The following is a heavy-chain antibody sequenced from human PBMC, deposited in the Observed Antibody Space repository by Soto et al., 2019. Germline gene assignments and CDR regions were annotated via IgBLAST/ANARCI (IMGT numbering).Heavy chain of an antibody. CDR1: GGSISSGGYY. CDR2: IYYSGST. J-gene: IGHJ4*02. V-gene: IGHV4-31*03. CDR3: ARDHRDYHDSSGYYDY. D-gene: IGHD3-22*01. Sequence: SETLSLTCTVSGGSISSGGYYWSWIRQHPGKGLEWIGYIYYSGSTYYNPSLKSRVTISVDTSKNQFSLKLSSVTAADTAVYYCARDHRDYHDSSGYYDYWGQGTLVTVSS.